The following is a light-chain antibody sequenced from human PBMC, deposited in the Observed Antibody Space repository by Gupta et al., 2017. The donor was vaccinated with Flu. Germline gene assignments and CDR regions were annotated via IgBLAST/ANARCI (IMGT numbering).Light chain of an antibody. J-gene: IGKJ1*01. CDR3: QQYNSFSWT. CDR2: KAS. V-gene: IGKV1-5*03. CDR1: QSIRSW. Sequence: STLSASRGDRVTITCRGSQSIRSWLAWDQQKPGKAPKLLIYKASSLESGVPSRFSGSGSGTEFTLTISSLQPDDFATYYCQQYNSFSWTFGQGTKVEIK.